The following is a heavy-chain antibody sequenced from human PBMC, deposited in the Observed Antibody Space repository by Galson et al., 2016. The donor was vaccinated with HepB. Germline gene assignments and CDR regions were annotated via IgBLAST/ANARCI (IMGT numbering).Heavy chain of an antibody. D-gene: IGHD2-15*01. Sequence: SETLSLTCTVSGGSISSSTYSWAWIRQPPGEGLECIGNIYHSGAAFFKSSLKGRVTISIDTSKNQFSLNLSSVTSADSAVYYCARLKVVAASRSRTFGMDVWGQGTTVTVSS. V-gene: IGHV4-39*01. CDR2: IYHSGAA. CDR1: GGSISSSTYS. J-gene: IGHJ6*02. CDR3: ARLKVVAASRSRTFGMDV.